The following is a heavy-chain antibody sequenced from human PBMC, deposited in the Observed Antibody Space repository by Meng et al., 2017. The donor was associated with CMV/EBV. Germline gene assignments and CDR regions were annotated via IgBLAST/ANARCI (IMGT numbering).Heavy chain of an antibody. J-gene: IGHJ3*02. CDR2: ISSSSTV. Sequence: GGSLRLSCAASGFTFSDYYMSWIRQAPGKGPEWVSSISSSSTVYYADSVKGGFTISRDNAKNSLYLQMNSLRAEDTAVYYCARDAKDQQYDFWSGYPDAFDIWGQGTMVTVSS. D-gene: IGHD3-3*01. CDR1: GFTFSDYY. V-gene: IGHV3-69-1*01. CDR3: ARDAKDQQYDFWSGYPDAFDI.